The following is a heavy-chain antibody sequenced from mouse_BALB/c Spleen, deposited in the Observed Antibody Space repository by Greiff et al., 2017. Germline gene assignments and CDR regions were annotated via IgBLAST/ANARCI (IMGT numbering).Heavy chain of an antibody. V-gene: IGHV5-12-1*01. CDR1: GFAFSSYD. Sequence: EVKLVESGGGLVKPGGSLKLSCAASGFAFSSYDMSWVRQTPEKRLEWVAYISSGGGSTYYPDTVKGRFTISRDNAKNTLYLQMSSLKSEDTAMYYCARHSYWFAYWGQGTLVTVSA. J-gene: IGHJ3*01. CDR3: ARHSYWFAY. CDR2: ISSGGGST.